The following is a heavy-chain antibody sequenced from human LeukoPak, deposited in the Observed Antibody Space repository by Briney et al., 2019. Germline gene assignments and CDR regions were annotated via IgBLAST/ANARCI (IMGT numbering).Heavy chain of an antibody. CDR2: INHSGST. Sequence: SETLSLTCAVYGGSFSGYYWSWIRQPPGKGLEWIGEINHSGSTNYNPPLKSRVTISVDTSKNQFSLKLSSVTAADTAVYYCARGYCSGGSCYPREFDYWGQGTLVTVSS. D-gene: IGHD2-15*01. J-gene: IGHJ4*02. V-gene: IGHV4-34*01. CDR3: ARGYCSGGSCYPREFDY. CDR1: GGSFSGYY.